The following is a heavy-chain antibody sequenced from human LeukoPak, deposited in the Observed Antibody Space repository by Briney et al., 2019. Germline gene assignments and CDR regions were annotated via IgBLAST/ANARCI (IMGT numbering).Heavy chain of an antibody. J-gene: IGHJ4*02. CDR2: IYYSGST. Sequence: SETLSLTCTVSGGSISSNNYYWGWIRQPPGKGLEWIGSIYYSGSTYYNPSLKSRVTISVDTSKNQFSLKLRSVTAADTAVYYCAREPLRWLTGGLDYWGQGTLVTVSS. D-gene: IGHD4-17*01. CDR1: GGSISSNNYY. CDR3: AREPLRWLTGGLDY. V-gene: IGHV4-39*07.